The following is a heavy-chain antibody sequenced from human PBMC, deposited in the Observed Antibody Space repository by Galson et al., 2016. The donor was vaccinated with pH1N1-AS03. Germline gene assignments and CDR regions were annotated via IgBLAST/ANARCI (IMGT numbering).Heavy chain of an antibody. V-gene: IGHV5-51*01. Sequence: QSGAEVKKPGESLKISCQGSGSSFTNYWIGWVRQMPGKGLEWMGIIYLDASDTRYSPSFQGQVTISADKSISTPYLQWSSLKASDTAMDYYSRLTLSSGWPCDYWGQGTLVTVSS. CDR3: SRLTLSSGWPCDY. J-gene: IGHJ4*01. CDR2: IYLDASDT. CDR1: GSSFTNYW. D-gene: IGHD6-19*01.